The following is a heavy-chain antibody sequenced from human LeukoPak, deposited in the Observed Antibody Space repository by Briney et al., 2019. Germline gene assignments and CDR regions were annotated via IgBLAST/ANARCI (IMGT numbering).Heavy chain of an antibody. CDR1: GDSISSYY. D-gene: IGHD4-23*01. CDR3: ARHVPDYGANSVYYGMDV. V-gene: IGHV4-59*08. Sequence: SETLSLTCTVSGDSISSYYWSWIRQPPGKGLEWIGYISYSGSTSYNPSLKSRVTISVDTSKNQFPLKLSSVTAADTAVYYCARHVPDYGANSVYYGMDVWGQGTTVTVSS. J-gene: IGHJ6*02. CDR2: ISYSGST.